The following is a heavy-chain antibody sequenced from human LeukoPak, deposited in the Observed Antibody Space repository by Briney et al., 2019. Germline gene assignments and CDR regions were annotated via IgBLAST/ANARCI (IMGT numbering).Heavy chain of an antibody. V-gene: IGHV3-64D*09. J-gene: IGHJ6*02. D-gene: IGHD2-15*01. CDR1: GFPFSSYA. Sequence: GGSLRLSCSASGFPFSSYAMHWVRQAPGKGLEYVSAISDSGGSTYYADSVKGRFTISRDNSKHTLYLQMSSLGAEDTAVYFCVRGYSFGPYGMDVWGQGTTVTVSS. CDR3: VRGYSFGPYGMDV. CDR2: ISDSGGST.